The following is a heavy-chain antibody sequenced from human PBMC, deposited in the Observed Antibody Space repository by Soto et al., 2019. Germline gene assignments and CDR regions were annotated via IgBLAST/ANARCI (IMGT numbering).Heavy chain of an antibody. J-gene: IGHJ5*02. CDR1: GFSLSTSGVG. Sequence: QITLKESGTTLVIPTQTLTLTCTLSGFSLSTSGVGVGWIRQAPGKALEWLGVIYRDDDKRYNPSLKTRLTITRGSSTKQVLLTMTNMDPVDTATYYCAYRQEYRDSWNSGWFDPWGQGTLVTVSS. CDR3: AYRQEYRDSWNSGWFDP. CDR2: IYRDDDK. V-gene: IGHV2-5*02. D-gene: IGHD1-7*01.